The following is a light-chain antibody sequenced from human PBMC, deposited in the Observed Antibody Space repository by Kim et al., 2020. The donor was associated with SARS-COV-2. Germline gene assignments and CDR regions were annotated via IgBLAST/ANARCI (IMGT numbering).Light chain of an antibody. J-gene: IGLJ3*02. V-gene: IGLV3-21*01. CDR2: YDN. CDR1: NIGSKT. CDR3: QVWESASDQWV. Sequence: SSELTQPPSVSVAPGKTAKITCGADNIGSKTVHWYQQKAGQAPVLVIFYDNDRPSGIPERFSGSNSGNTASLTISRVEAGDEADYYCQVWESASDQWVFGGGTQLTVL.